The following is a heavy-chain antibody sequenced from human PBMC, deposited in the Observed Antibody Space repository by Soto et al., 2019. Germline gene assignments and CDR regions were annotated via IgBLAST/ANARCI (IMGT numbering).Heavy chain of an antibody. V-gene: IGHV1-24*01. D-gene: IGHD6-13*01. Sequence: ASVKVSCKVSGYTLTELSMHWVRQAPGKGLEWMGGFDPEDGETIYAQKFQGRVTMTEDTSTDTAYMELSSLRSEDTAVYYCATIISSSWSRSGWFDPWGRGTLVTVSS. CDR2: FDPEDGET. CDR3: ATIISSSWSRSGWFDP. J-gene: IGHJ5*02. CDR1: GYTLTELS.